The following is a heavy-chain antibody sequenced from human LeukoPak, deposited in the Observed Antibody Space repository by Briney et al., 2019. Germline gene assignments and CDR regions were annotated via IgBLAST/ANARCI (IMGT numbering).Heavy chain of an antibody. CDR2: IYYSGST. V-gene: IGHV4-39*01. D-gene: IGHD3-3*01. CDR1: GGSISSSSYY. J-gene: IGHJ4*02. Sequence: PSETLSLTCTVSGGSISSSSYYWGWIRQPPGKGLEWIGSIYYSGSTYYNPSLKSRVTISVDTSKNQFSLKLSSVTAADTAVYYCARADIKGVTIFGVVIIPVGYFDYWGQGTLVTVSS. CDR3: ARADIKGVTIFGVVIIPVGYFDY.